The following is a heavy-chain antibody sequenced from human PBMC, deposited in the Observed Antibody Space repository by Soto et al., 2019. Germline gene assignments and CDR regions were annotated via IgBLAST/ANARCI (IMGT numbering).Heavy chain of an antibody. CDR1: GYTFTGYY. Sequence: ASVKVSCKASGYTFTGYYMHWVRQAPGQGLEWMGWINPNSGGTNYAQKFQGWVTMTRDTSISTAYMELSRLRYDDTAVYYCARDSGIAAAGTFGYFDYWGQGTLVTVSS. V-gene: IGHV1-2*04. J-gene: IGHJ4*02. CDR3: ARDSGIAAAGTFGYFDY. D-gene: IGHD6-13*01. CDR2: INPNSGGT.